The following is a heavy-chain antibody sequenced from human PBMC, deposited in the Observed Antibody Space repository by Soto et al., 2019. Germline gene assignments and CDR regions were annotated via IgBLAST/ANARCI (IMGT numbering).Heavy chain of an antibody. CDR1: GYSFAGYW. D-gene: IGHD3-22*01. J-gene: IGHJ4*02. CDR3: ARQIYDSDTGPNFQYYFDS. CDR2: IDPSDSQT. V-gene: IGHV5-10-1*01. Sequence: GGSLKISFKVSGYSFAGYWITWVRQKPGKGLEWMGRIDPSDSQTYYSPSFRGHVTISATKSITTVFLQWSSLRASDTAMYYCARQIYDSDTGPNFQYYFDSWGQGTPVTVSS.